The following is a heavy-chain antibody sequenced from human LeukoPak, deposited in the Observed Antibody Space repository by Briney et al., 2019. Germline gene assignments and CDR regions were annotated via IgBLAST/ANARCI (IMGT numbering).Heavy chain of an antibody. CDR1: GLTFSSYA. CDR2: ISYDGSNK. V-gene: IGHV3-30-3*01. Sequence: GRSLRLSCAASGLTFSSYAMHWVRQAPGKGLEWVAVISYDGSNKYYADSVKGRFTISRDNSKNTLYLQMNSLRAEDTAVYYCAKATSSGYYLTQGYYFDYWGQGTLVTVSS. D-gene: IGHD3-22*01. J-gene: IGHJ4*02. CDR3: AKATSSGYYLTQGYYFDY.